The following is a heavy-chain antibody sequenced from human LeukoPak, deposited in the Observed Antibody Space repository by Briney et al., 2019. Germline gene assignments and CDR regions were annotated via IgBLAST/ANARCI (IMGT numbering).Heavy chain of an antibody. J-gene: IGHJ3*02. D-gene: IGHD5-18*01. CDR2: ILPTSGTT. CDR1: GGSFSTSG. V-gene: IGHV1-69*06. CDR3: RGYNYVMGHNGFRI. Sequence: ASAKVSCKASGGSFSTSGVSWVRQAPGQGLEWMGGILPTSGTTNHTQKFEGRVTITANKSPTTAYMDLSSLSITVRGDCGGRGYNYVMGHNGFRIWGRGATVTV.